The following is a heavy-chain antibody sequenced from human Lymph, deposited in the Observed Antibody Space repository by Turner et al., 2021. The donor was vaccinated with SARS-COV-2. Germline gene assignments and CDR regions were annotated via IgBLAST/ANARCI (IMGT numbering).Heavy chain of an antibody. CDR2: IIPILRIA. CDR3: ARVVGGFGELGYYYYYGMDV. V-gene: IGHV1-69*10. Sequence: QVQLVQSGAEVKKPGSSVKVSCKASGGTFSSYAISWVRQAPGQGLGGWGGIIPILRIATYAQKFQSRVTITAEKSTSTAYRELSSLRSEDTAVFYWARVVGGFGELGYYYYYGMDVWGQGTTVTVSS. D-gene: IGHD3-10*01. J-gene: IGHJ6*02. CDR1: GGTFSSYA.